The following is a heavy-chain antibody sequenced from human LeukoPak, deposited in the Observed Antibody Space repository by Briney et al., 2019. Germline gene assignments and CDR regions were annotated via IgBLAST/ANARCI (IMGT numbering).Heavy chain of an antibody. CDR2: ISPRGDSM. V-gene: IGHV3-21*01. D-gene: IGHD2-15*01. CDR1: GFTFSTYN. J-gene: IGHJ4*02. CDR3: ARDFLGESAAGGY. Sequence: GGSLRLSCAASGFTFSTYNMTWVRQTPGKGLERVPSISPRGDSMWHADSVKGRFTISRDNARNSLYMQMNGLRVEDSAVYYCARDFLGESAAGGYWGQGIQVTVSS.